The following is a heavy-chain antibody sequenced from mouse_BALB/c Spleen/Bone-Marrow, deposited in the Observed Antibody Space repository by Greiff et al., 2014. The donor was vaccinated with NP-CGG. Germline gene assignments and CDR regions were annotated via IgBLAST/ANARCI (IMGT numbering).Heavy chain of an antibody. CDR3: ARYGGRYYAMDY. J-gene: IGHJ4*01. CDR1: GFNIKDTY. Sequence: EVQLQQSGAELVKPGASVKLSSTASGFNIKDTYMHWVKQRPEQGLEWIGRIDPANGNTNYDPRFQGKATITADTSSNTAYLQLSSLTSEDTAVYYCARYGGRYYAMDYWGQGTSVTVSS. CDR2: IDPANGNT. D-gene: IGHD1-1*01. V-gene: IGHV14-3*02.